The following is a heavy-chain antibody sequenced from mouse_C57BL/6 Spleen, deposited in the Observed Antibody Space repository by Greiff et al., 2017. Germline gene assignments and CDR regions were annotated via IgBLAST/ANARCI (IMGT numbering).Heavy chain of an antibody. CDR3: ARDAGSSPFDY. CDR1: GFTFSDYY. CDR2: INYDGSST. V-gene: IGHV5-16*01. Sequence: EVKLMESEGGLVQPGSSMKLSCTASGFTFSDYYMAWVRQVPEKGLEWVANINYDGSSTYYLDSLKSRFIISRDNAKNILYLQMSSLKSEDTATYYCARDAGSSPFDYWGQGTTLTVSS. D-gene: IGHD1-1*01. J-gene: IGHJ2*01.